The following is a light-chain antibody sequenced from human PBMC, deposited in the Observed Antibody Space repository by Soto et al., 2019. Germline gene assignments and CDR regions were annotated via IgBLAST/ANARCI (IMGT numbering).Light chain of an antibody. CDR2: GAS. V-gene: IGKV3-20*01. CDR1: QSVSSSF. CDR3: QQYGSSLYP. Sequence: EIVLTQSPGTLSLSPGERATLSCRASQSVSSSFLAWYQQKPGQAPRLLIYGASSRATGIPDRFSGSGSGTDVTLTISRLEPEDFAVYYCQQYGSSLYPFGQGTKLEIK. J-gene: IGKJ2*01.